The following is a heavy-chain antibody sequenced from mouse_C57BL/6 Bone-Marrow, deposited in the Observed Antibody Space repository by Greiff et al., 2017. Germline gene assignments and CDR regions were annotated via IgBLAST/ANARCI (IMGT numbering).Heavy chain of an antibody. CDR1: GYTFTDYY. CDR2: IYPGSGNT. J-gene: IGHJ3*01. Sequence: QVQLQQSGAELVRPGASVKLSCKASGYTFTDYYINWVKQRPGQGLEWIARIYPGSGNTYYNEKFKGKATLTAEKSSITAYMQLSSLTSEDSAVYFCARGRDGSWFAYWGQGTLVTVSA. CDR3: ARGRDGSWFAY. D-gene: IGHD2-3*01. V-gene: IGHV1-76*01.